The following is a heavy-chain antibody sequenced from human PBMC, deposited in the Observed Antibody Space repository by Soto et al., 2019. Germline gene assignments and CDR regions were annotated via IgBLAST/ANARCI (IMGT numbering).Heavy chain of an antibody. J-gene: IGHJ3*02. CDR2: IYYSGST. V-gene: IGHV4-59*08. CDR3: ARDYGDYEHAFEI. D-gene: IGHD4-17*01. CDR1: GGSISSYY. Sequence: PSETLSLTCTVSGGSISSYYWSWIRQPPGKGLEWIGYIYYSGSTNYNPSLKSRVTISVDTSKNQFSLKLSSVTAADTAVYYCARDYGDYEHAFEIWGQGTMVTVSS.